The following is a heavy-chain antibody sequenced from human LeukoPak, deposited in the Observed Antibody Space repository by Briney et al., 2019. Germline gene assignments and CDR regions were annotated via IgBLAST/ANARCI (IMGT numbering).Heavy chain of an antibody. CDR1: GGSISSYY. CDR3: ARGRYYFDY. J-gene: IGHJ4*02. V-gene: IGHV4-59*08. Sequence: SETLSLTGTVSGGSISSYYWSWIRQPPGKGLEWIGYIYYSVSTNYNPSLKSRVTISVDTSKNQFSLKLSSVTAADTAVYYCARGRYYFDYWGQGTLVTVSS. CDR2: IYYSVST.